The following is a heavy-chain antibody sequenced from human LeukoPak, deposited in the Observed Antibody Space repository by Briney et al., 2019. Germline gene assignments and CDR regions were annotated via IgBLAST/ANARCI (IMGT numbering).Heavy chain of an antibody. V-gene: IGHV3-9*01. J-gene: IGHJ4*02. CDR1: GFTFDDYA. CDR2: ISWNSGSI. D-gene: IGHD1-26*01. CDR3: ARRSGQWELWYY. Sequence: GGSLRLSCAASGFTFDDYAMHWVRQAPGKGLEWVSGISWNSGSIGYADSVKGRFTISRDNAKNSLYLQMNSLRAEDTAVYYCARRSGQWELWYYWGQGTLVTVSS.